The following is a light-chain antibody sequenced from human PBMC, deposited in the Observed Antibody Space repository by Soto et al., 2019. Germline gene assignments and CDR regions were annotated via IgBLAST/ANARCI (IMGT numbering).Light chain of an antibody. CDR2: SDV. CDR3: ASWDATLSGWV. CDR1: SSNSGSNY. V-gene: IGLV1-47*02. J-gene: IGLJ3*02. Sequence: QSVLTQPPSASGTPGPGLIITCSGSSSNSGSNYVYWYRLLPGTAPKLVRFSDVTRPPGVPDRFSGSKSGTSASLSSSGLRPEDEADYFCASWDATLSGWVFGGGTKLTVL.